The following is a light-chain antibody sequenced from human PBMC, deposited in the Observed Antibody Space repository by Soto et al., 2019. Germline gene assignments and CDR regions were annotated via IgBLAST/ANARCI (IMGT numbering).Light chain of an antibody. CDR2: GVR. V-gene: IGLV2-14*01. CDR1: SNDIGTYNY. Sequence: QSVLTQPTSVSGSPGQSITISCTGNSNDIGTYNYVSWYQQHPGKAPRLLIHGVRNRPPGISSRFSASKSGLTASLTNSGLLPVDGADYYCSSFTTSRLYVFGRGTKLTVL. J-gene: IGLJ1*01. CDR3: SSFTTSRLYV.